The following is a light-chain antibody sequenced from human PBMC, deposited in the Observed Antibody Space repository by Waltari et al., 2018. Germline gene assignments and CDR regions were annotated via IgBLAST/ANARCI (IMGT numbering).Light chain of an antibody. Sequence: CRASQTVRTTYLAWYQQKPGQAPTLPIYGASSRATGIPDRFSGSGSGIDFSLTISSLEPEDFAVYYCQQYDISPLTFGGGTNVEIK. V-gene: IGKV3-20*01. J-gene: IGKJ4*01. CDR2: GAS. CDR3: QQYDISPLT. CDR1: QTVRTTY.